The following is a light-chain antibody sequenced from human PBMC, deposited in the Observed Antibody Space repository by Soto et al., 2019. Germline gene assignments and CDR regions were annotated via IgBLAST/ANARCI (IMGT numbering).Light chain of an antibody. CDR3: QHFGDSVWT. V-gene: IGKV3-20*01. CDR2: AVS. J-gene: IGKJ1*01. Sequence: DIVLTHSRGTLSLSPCQRATLSFSASQSVSSSSVAWYRQRPGQAPRLLIYAVSSRAIDTPDRFSGSGSGTDFTLTISRLEPEDFAVYYCQHFGDSVWTFGQGTKVDIK. CDR1: QSVSSSS.